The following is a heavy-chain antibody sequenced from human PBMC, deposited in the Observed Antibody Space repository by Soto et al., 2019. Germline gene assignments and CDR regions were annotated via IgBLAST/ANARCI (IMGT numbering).Heavy chain of an antibody. Sequence: GGSLRLSCAASGFTFSDYCMSWIRQAPGKGLEWVSYISSSSGYTNYADPVKGRFTISRDNAKNSLYLQMNSLRAEDTAVYYCAKEYGRLDYWGQGTLVTVSS. CDR1: GFTFSDYC. D-gene: IGHD4-17*01. V-gene: IGHV3-11*06. J-gene: IGHJ4*02. CDR2: ISSSSGYT. CDR3: AKEYGRLDY.